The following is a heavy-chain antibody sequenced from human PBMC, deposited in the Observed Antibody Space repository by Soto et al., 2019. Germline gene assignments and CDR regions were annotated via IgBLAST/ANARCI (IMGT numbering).Heavy chain of an antibody. CDR1: GYTFSRSG. V-gene: IGHV1-18*01. D-gene: IGHD1-26*01. CDR2: ISTYNGDA. J-gene: IGHJ6*02. Sequence: QVQLVQSGAEVRKPGASVKVSCKTSGYTFSRSGISWVRQAPGQGLEWMGWISTYNGDANYAQKLQGRVTMTTDTSTSTAFMELGSLTSDDTAVYYCASSGSVPYYYYGLDVWGQGTTVTVSS. CDR3: ASSGSVPYYYYGLDV.